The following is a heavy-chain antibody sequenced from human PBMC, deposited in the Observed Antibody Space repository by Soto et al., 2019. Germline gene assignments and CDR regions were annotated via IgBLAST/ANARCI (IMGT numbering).Heavy chain of an antibody. Sequence: QVQLQESGPGLVKPSETLSLTCTVSGGSISGYYWSWIRQPPGKGLEWIGYMYNTGSTVYNPSFTSRATIPVDTSKHQFSLKLKSVTAADTAVYYCARDLWGYCGTDCYPLDVWGQGTTVTVSS. V-gene: IGHV4-59*01. D-gene: IGHD2-21*02. CDR3: ARDLWGYCGTDCYPLDV. CDR1: GGSISGYY. CDR2: MYNTGST. J-gene: IGHJ6*02.